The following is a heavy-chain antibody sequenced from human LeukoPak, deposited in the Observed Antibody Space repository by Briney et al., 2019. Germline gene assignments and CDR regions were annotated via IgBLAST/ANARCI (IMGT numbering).Heavy chain of an antibody. Sequence: GGSLRLSCAASGFTYSSNWMHWVRQAPGKGLVWVSRSNEDGSTTNYADSVKGRFTISRDNAKNTLYLQMNSLTAEDTAVYYCVRDLGGRSGHWGQGTLVTVSS. CDR1: GFTYSSNW. V-gene: IGHV3-74*01. D-gene: IGHD1-26*01. CDR3: VRDLGGRSGH. J-gene: IGHJ4*02. CDR2: SNEDGSTT.